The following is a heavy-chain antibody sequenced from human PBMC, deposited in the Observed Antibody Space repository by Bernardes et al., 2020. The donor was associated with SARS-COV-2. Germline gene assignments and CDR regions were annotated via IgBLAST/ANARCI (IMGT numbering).Heavy chain of an antibody. CDR2: ISISSSYI. D-gene: IGHD2-21*01. J-gene: IGHJ6*02. V-gene: IGHV3-21*01. Sequence: GGSLRLSCAASGFTFSSYSMNWVRKAPGKGLEWVSAISISSSYIYYAASVKGRFTISRDNAKNSLYLQMNSLRAEDTAVYYCARDLTGLQPTGEVYYYYYGMDVWGQGTTVTVSS. CDR3: ARDLTGLQPTGEVYYYYYGMDV. CDR1: GFTFSSYS.